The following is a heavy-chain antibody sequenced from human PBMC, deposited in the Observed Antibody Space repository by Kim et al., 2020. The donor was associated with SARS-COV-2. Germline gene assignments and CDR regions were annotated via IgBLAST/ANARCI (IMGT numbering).Heavy chain of an antibody. Sequence: ASVKVSCKASGYTFTSYAMNWVRQAPGQGLEWMGWINTNTGNPTYAQGFTGRFVCSLDTSVSTAYLQISSLKAEDTAVYYCAREGRRITMVQGVIIPDYWGQGTLVTVSS. CDR2: INTNTGNP. D-gene: IGHD3-10*01. CDR1: GYTFTSYA. J-gene: IGHJ4*02. CDR3: AREGRRITMVQGVIIPDY. V-gene: IGHV7-4-1*02.